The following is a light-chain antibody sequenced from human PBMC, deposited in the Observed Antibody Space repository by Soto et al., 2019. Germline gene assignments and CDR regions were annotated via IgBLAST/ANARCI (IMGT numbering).Light chain of an antibody. J-gene: IGLJ1*01. CDR1: SSNIGSNA. CDR3: AAWDDSLNGHV. CDR2: SHN. Sequence: QSVLTQPPSASGTPGQRVTISCSGSSSNIGSNAVNWYQQLPGTAPKLLIYSHNQRPSGVPDRFSGSKSGTSASLAISGLQSEDEADYYCAAWDDSLNGHVFGTGTKLTVL. V-gene: IGLV1-44*01.